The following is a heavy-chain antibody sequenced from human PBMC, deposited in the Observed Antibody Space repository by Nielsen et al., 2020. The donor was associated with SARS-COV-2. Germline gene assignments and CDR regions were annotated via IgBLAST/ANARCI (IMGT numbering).Heavy chain of an antibody. D-gene: IGHD3-10*01. CDR2: ISYDGSNK. CDR1: GFTFSSYG. J-gene: IGHJ5*02. V-gene: IGHV3-30*18. CDR3: AKDRGYLWFDP. Sequence: GGSLRLSCAASGFTFSSYGMHWVRQAPGKGLGWVAVISYDGSNKYYADSVKGRFTISRDNSKNTLYLQMNSLRAEDTAVYYCAKDRGYLWFDPWGQGTLVTVSS.